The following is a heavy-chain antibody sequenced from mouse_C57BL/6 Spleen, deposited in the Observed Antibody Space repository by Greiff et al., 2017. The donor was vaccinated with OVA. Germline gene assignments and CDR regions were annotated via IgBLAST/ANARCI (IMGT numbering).Heavy chain of an antibody. CDR3: ARDPPYDYDGGYFDV. CDR1: GYSITSGYY. J-gene: IGHJ1*01. Sequence: DVKLVESGPGLVKPSQSLSLTCSVTGYSITSGYYWNWIRQFPGNKLEWMGYISYDGSNNYNPSLKNRISITRDTSKNQFFLKLNSVTTEDTATYYCARDPPYDYDGGYFDVWGAGTTVTVSS. CDR2: ISYDGSN. V-gene: IGHV3-6*01. D-gene: IGHD2-4*01.